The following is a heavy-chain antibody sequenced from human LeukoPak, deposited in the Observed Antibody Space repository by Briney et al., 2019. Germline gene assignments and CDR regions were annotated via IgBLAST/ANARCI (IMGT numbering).Heavy chain of an antibody. Sequence: PGGSLRLSCAASGFTFSTYGMHWVRQAPGKGLEWVAVISYDGTYKDYADSVRGRFIISRDNSKNTLYLQMNSLGAEDTAVYYCAKDHFPIVGDRGSYFDYWGQGTLVTVSS. V-gene: IGHV3-30*18. D-gene: IGHD1-26*01. CDR1: GFTFSTYG. CDR2: ISYDGTYK. J-gene: IGHJ4*02. CDR3: AKDHFPIVGDRGSYFDY.